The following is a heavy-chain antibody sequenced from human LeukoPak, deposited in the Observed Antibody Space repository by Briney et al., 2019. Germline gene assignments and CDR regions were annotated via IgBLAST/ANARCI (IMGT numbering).Heavy chain of an antibody. J-gene: IGHJ4*02. V-gene: IGHV1-18*01. D-gene: IGHD3-10*01. CDR1: GYTFTSYG. CDR3: ASPDTSAPQRGRGEYDY. Sequence: GASVKVSCKASGYTFTSYGISWVRQAPGQGLEWMGWISAYNGNTHYAQKLQGRVTMTTDTSTSTVYMELRSLRSDDTAVYYCASPDTSAPQRGRGEYDYWGQGTLVTVSS. CDR2: ISAYNGNT.